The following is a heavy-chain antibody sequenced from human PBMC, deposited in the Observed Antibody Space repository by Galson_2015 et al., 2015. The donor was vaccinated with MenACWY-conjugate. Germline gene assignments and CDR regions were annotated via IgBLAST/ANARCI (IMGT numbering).Heavy chain of an antibody. CDR3: TRAIQLRFSEPPYYMDV. CDR1: GFTVSTNY. J-gene: IGHJ6*03. V-gene: IGHV3-53*01. CDR2: IYAGGST. D-gene: IGHD3-3*01. Sequence: SLRLSCAATGFTVSTNYMSWVRQAPGKGLECVSVIYAGGSTYYTDSVKGRFTVSRDNSNNTVHLQMNSLRVEDTAVYYCTRAIQLRFSEPPYYMDVWGKGTTVTVSS.